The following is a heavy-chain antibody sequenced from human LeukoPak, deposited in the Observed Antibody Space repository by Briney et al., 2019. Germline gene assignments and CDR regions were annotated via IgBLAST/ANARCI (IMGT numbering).Heavy chain of an antibody. CDR3: AREYCSGGSCFWFDP. CDR1: GGSISSYY. CDR2: IYYSGST. J-gene: IGHJ5*02. Sequence: SETLSLTCTVSGGSISSYYRSWIRQPPGKGLEWIGYIYYSGSTNYNPSLKSRVTISVDTSKNQFSLKLSSVTAADTAVYYCAREYCSGGSCFWFDPWGQGTLVTVSS. V-gene: IGHV4-59*01. D-gene: IGHD2-15*01.